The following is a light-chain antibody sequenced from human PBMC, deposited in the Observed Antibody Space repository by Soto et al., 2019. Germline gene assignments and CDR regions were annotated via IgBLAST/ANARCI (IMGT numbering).Light chain of an antibody. V-gene: IGLV2-14*01. Sequence: QSALTQPASVSGSPGQSITISCTGTSSDVGAYNSVSWYQQHPGKAPQLMIYEVSNRPSGVSNRFSGSKSGNTASLTISGLQAEDEADYYCSSYTSSSTLVFGTGTKVT. J-gene: IGLJ1*01. CDR1: SSDVGAYNS. CDR3: SSYTSSSTLV. CDR2: EVS.